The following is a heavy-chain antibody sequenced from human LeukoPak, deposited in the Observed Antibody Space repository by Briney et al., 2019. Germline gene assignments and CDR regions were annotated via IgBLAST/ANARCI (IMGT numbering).Heavy chain of an antibody. CDR3: ARIAKVVGVNY. D-gene: IGHD4-23*01. CDR1: GFTFSDHY. J-gene: IGHJ4*02. CDR2: TRKKTNSYTT. Sequence: GALRLSCAASGFTFSDHYMDWVRQAPGKGLEWVGRTRKKTNSYTTEYAASVKGRFSISRDDLKNSLYLQMNSLKIEDTAVYYCARIAKVVGVNYWGQGTLVTVSS. V-gene: IGHV3-72*01.